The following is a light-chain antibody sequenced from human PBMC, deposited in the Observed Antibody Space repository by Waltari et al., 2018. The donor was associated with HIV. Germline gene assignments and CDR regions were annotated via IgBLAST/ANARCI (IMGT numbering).Light chain of an antibody. CDR3: ATWDASLSGPV. J-gene: IGLJ2*01. CDR2: ANH. Sequence: QSELTPPPSASGTPGQRVTISCSGSSSNIGSHPVNWYQQLPGTAPKLLIYANHQRPSGVPDRFSGSQSDTSASLAIGGLQSEDEADHYCATWDASLSGPVFGGGTKLTVL. CDR1: SSNIGSHP. V-gene: IGLV1-44*01.